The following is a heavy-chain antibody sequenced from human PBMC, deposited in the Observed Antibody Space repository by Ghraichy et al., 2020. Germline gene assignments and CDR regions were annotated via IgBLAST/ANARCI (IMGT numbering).Heavy chain of an antibody. Sequence: GGSLRLSCAASGFTFSSYAISWVRQAPGKGLEWVSVISGSGGRTYYADSVKGRFTISRDTSKNTLYLQMNSLRAEDTAVYYCAKDWCCSGGRCYSYYFDYWGQGTLVTVSS. CDR3: AKDWCCSGGRCYSYYFDY. D-gene: IGHD2-15*01. CDR2: ISGSGGRT. V-gene: IGHV3-23*01. J-gene: IGHJ4*02. CDR1: GFTFSSYA.